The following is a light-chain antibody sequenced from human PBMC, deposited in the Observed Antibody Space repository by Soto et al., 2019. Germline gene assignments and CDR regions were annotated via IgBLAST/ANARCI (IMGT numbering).Light chain of an antibody. Sequence: QSALTPPASVSGSPGQSITISCTGTSSDVGGYNYVSWYQQHPVKAPKLMMYEVSNRPSGVSNRFSGSKSGNTASLTISGLQAEDEADYYCSSYTSSSTLVFGTGTKLTVL. CDR3: SSYTSSSTLV. V-gene: IGLV2-14*01. CDR1: SSDVGGYNY. J-gene: IGLJ1*01. CDR2: EVS.